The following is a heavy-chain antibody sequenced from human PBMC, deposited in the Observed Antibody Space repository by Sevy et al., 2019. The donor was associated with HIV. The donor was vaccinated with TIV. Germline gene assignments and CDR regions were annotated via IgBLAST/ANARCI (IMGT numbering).Heavy chain of an antibody. CDR2: IQFDGSSQ. CDR3: AKNTAAVDVGGFDY. CDR1: GFTFSYSG. V-gene: IGHV3-30*02. Sequence: GGSLRLSCAASGFTFSYSGMHWVRQAPGKGLEWVTFIQFDGSSQYYAESVKGRFTILRDNTKNTLYLQMNSLRRDDTAVYYCAKNTAAVDVGGFDYWGQGTLVTVSS. D-gene: IGHD3-10*01. J-gene: IGHJ4*02.